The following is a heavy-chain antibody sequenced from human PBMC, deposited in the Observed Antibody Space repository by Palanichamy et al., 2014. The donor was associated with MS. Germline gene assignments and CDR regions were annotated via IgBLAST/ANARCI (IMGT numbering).Heavy chain of an antibody. CDR3: ARELRFLEWLSPRDYYYYMDV. CDR2: INTNTGNP. V-gene: IGHV7-4-1*02. Sequence: QVQLVQSGSELKKPGASVKVSCKASGYTFTSCAMNWVRQAPGQGLEWMGWINTNTGNPTYAQGFTGRFVFSLDTSVSTAYLRISSLKAEDTAVYYCARELRFLEWLSPRDYYYYMDVWGKGTTVTVSS. J-gene: IGHJ6*03. D-gene: IGHD3-3*01. CDR1: GYTFTSCA.